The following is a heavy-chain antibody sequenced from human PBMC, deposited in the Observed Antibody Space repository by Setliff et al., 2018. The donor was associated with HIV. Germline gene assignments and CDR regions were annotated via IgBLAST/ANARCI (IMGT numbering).Heavy chain of an antibody. CDR2: IYPGDSDT. CDR1: EYSFTNYW. Sequence: PGESLKISCKGSEYSFTNYWIAWLRQMPGKGLECMGIIYPGDSDTRYSPSFQGQVTISADKSINTAYLQWSSLKASDTAMYYCARHGQYGSGSYYNRPFDYWGQGTLVTVSS. V-gene: IGHV5-51*01. CDR3: ARHGQYGSGSYYNRPFDY. D-gene: IGHD3-10*01. J-gene: IGHJ4*02.